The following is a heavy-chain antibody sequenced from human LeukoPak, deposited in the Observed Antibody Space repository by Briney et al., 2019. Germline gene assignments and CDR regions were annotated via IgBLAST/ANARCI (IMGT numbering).Heavy chain of an antibody. V-gene: IGHV3-23*01. CDR1: GFTFSSFA. CDR2: ISSSGGST. D-gene: IGHD6-6*01. CDR3: ARGRRGSSSLDY. J-gene: IGHJ4*02. Sequence: PGGSLRPSCAASGFTFSSFAMSWVRQAPGKGLEWVSPISSSGGSTYYADSVKGRFTISRDNSKNTLYLQMNSLRAKDTAVYYCARGRRGSSSLDYWGQGTLVTVSS.